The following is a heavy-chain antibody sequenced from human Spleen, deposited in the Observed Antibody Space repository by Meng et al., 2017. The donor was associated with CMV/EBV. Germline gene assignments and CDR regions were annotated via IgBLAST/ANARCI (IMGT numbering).Heavy chain of an antibody. CDR3: AREEDCSGGSCYSYKWFDP. CDR1: AFTFNSFW. J-gene: IGHJ5*02. V-gene: IGHV3-7*01. Sequence: GESLKISCAASAFTFNSFWMSWVRQAPGKGLEWVANIKEDGSEKNYVDSVKGRFTISRDNSRNSVYLQMNSLGVEDTAVYYCAREEDCSGGSCYSYKWFDPWGQGTLVTVSS. D-gene: IGHD2-15*01. CDR2: IKEDGSEK.